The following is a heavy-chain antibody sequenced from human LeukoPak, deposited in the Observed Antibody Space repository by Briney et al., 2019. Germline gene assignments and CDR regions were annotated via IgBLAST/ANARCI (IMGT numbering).Heavy chain of an antibody. CDR3: ARGGGEMATGYFMYV. D-gene: IGHD5-24*01. CDR2: IYSGGSP. Sequence: GGSLRLSCAASGFTVSSNYMSWVRQAPGKGLEWVSVIYSGGSPYYAASVKGRFTMSRDNSKNTLYLQLNSLRAEDTAVYYCARGGGEMATGYFMYVWGKGTTVTVSS. J-gene: IGHJ6*03. CDR1: GFTVSSNY. V-gene: IGHV3-53*01.